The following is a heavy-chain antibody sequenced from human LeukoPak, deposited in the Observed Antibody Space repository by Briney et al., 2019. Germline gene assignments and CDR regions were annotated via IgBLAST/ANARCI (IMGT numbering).Heavy chain of an antibody. Sequence: SETLSLTCTVSGGSISSYYWSWIRQPPGKGLEWIGEINHSGSTNYNPSLKSRVTISVDTSKNQFSLKLSSVTAADTAVYYCASQYYDILTGYYTFAFDIWGQGAMVTVSS. J-gene: IGHJ3*02. CDR1: GGSISSYY. V-gene: IGHV4-34*01. D-gene: IGHD3-9*01. CDR2: INHSGST. CDR3: ASQYYDILTGYYTFAFDI.